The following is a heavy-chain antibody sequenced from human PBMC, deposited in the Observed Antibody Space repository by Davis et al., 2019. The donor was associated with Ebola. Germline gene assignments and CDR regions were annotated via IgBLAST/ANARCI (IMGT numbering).Heavy chain of an antibody. CDR2: IKQDGSEK. Sequence: GESLKISCAASGFTFSSYRMSWVRQAPGKGLEWVANIKQDGSEKYYVDSVKGRFTISRDNAKNSLYLQMNSLRAEDTAVYYCARALTTGATSYYYYGMDVWGQGTTVTVSS. J-gene: IGHJ6*02. CDR3: ARALTTGATSYYYYGMDV. D-gene: IGHD4-11*01. CDR1: GFTFSSYR. V-gene: IGHV3-7*04.